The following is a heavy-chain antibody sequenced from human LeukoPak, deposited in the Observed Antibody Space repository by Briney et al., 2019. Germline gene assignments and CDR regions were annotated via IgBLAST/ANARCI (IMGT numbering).Heavy chain of an antibody. CDR2: INPNSGGT. J-gene: IGHJ6*02. Sequence: GASVKVSCKASGYTFTGYYMHWVRQAPGQGLEWMGWINPNSGGTNYAQKFQGRVTMTRDTSISTAYMELSRLRSDDTAVYYCARANVDIVATGPLPGYYYYGMDVWGQGTTVTVSS. D-gene: IGHD5-12*01. CDR1: GYTFTGYY. CDR3: ARANVDIVATGPLPGYYYYGMDV. V-gene: IGHV1-2*02.